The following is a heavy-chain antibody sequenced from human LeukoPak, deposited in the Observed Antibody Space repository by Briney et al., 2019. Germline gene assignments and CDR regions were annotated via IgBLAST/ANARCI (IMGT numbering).Heavy chain of an antibody. J-gene: IGHJ4*02. CDR3: AATTHISYYGSGSYSNRPDY. V-gene: IGHV4-61*02. Sequence: SETLSLTCTVSGGSLSSGSYYWSWIRQPAGKGLEWIGRIYTSESTNYNPSLKSGVTISVDTSKNQFSLKLSSVTAADTAVYYCAATTHISYYGSGSYSNRPDYWGQGTLVTVSS. CDR1: GGSLSSGSYY. CDR2: IYTSEST. D-gene: IGHD3-10*01.